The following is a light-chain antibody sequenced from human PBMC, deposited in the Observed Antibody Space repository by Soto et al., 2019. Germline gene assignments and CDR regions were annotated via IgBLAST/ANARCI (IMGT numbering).Light chain of an antibody. CDR1: SSNIGANYD. CDR3: PSYDAGLNTVV. V-gene: IGLV1-40*01. CDR2: ANT. J-gene: IGLJ2*01. Sequence: QSVLTQPPSVSGAPGQRVTVSCTGSSSNIGANYDVHWYQHLPGTAPKLIVYANTYRPSGVPDRFSASKSGTSASLAICGLQAEDEAYYYCPSYDAGLNTVVFGGGTKLTVL.